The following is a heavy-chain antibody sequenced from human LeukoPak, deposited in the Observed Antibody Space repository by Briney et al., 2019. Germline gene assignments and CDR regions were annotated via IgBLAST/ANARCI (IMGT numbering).Heavy chain of an antibody. CDR2: ISSSSSYI. J-gene: IGHJ4*02. CDR3: ARGSGLSIAVAGRLDY. CDR1: GFTFSSYS. V-gene: IGHV3-21*01. Sequence: PGGSLRLSCAASGFTFSSYSMNWVRQAPGKGLECVSSISSSSSYIYYADSVKGRFTISRDNAKNSLYLQMNSLRAEDTAVYYCARGSGLSIAVAGRLDYWGQGTLVTVSS. D-gene: IGHD6-19*01.